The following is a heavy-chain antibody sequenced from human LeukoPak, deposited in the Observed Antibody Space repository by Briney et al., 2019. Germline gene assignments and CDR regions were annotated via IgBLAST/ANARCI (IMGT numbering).Heavy chain of an antibody. CDR2: IYPGDSHT. Sequence: GESLKISCKGSGYSFGTYWRGWVRQMPGKGLEWMGIIYPGDSHTRYSPSFQGQVTISADKSTSTAYLQWNSLKSSDTAIYYCARLYTRLTRSIWGYFDPWGQGTLVTVSS. CDR3: ARLYTRLTRSIWGYFDP. D-gene: IGHD3-16*01. V-gene: IGHV5-51*01. J-gene: IGHJ5*02. CDR1: GYSFGTYW.